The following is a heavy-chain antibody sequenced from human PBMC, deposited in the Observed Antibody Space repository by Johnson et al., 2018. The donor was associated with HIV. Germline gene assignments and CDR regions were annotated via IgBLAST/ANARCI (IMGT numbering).Heavy chain of an antibody. CDR1: GFTFSNYA. D-gene: IGHD2-21*02. J-gene: IGHJ3*02. CDR3: ARDSAYGGGDCHDAFDI. Sequence: QEKLVESGGGVVQPGRSLRLSCAASGFTFSNYAMHWVRQVPGKGLEWVAIISFDGSNKYYADSVKGRFTISRDNSKNTLYLQMNSLRDEDTAVYYCARDSAYGGGDCHDAFDIWGQGTMVTVSS. CDR2: ISFDGSNK. V-gene: IGHV3-30-3*01.